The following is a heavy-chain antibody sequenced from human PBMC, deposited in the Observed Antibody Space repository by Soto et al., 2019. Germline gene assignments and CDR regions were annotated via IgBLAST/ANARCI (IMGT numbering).Heavy chain of an antibody. D-gene: IGHD3-3*01. CDR3: ARDPPRYDFWSGYYFSGEFDP. V-gene: IGHV4-59*01. CDR2: IYYSGST. J-gene: IGHJ5*02. Sequence: PSETLSLTRTVSGGSISSYYWSWIRQPPGKGLEWIGYIYYSGSTNYNPSLKSRVTISVDTSKNQFSLKLSSVTAADTAVYYCARDPPRYDFWSGYYFSGEFDPWGQGTLVTVYS. CDR1: GGSISSYY.